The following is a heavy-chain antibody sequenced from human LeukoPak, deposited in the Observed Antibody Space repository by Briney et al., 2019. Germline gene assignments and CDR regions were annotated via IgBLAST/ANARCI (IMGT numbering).Heavy chain of an antibody. CDR2: ISYDGSNK. Sequence: PGGSLRLSWAASGFTFSSYAMSWVRQAPGKGLEWVAVISYDGSNKYCADSVKGRFTISRDNSKNTLYLQMNSLRAEDTAVYYCARPYYDFWSAYNYYYMDVWGKGTTVTVSS. V-gene: IGHV3-30-3*01. CDR3: ARPYYDFWSAYNYYYMDV. CDR1: GFTFSSYA. J-gene: IGHJ6*03. D-gene: IGHD3-3*01.